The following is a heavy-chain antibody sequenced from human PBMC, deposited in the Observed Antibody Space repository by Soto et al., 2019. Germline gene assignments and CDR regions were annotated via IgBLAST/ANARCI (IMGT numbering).Heavy chain of an antibody. CDR3: ARGHSTDCSNGVCSFFYNHEMDV. D-gene: IGHD2-8*01. Sequence: QVQLVQSGAEVKKPGASVKVSCMASGYSFSDYHIYWVRQAPGQGLEWLGRINPKSGGTSTAQKFQGWVTMTRDTSLSTAYMEFTRLKSDDTAVYFCARGHSTDCSNGVCSFFYNHEMDVWGQGTTVTVSS. CDR2: INPKSGGT. J-gene: IGHJ6*02. CDR1: GYSFSDYH. V-gene: IGHV1-2*04.